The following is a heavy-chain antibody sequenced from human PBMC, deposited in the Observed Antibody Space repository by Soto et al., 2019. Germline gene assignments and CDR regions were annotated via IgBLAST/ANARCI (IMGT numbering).Heavy chain of an antibody. V-gene: IGHV4-59*01. J-gene: IGHJ6*02. Sequence: QVRLQESGPGLVKPSETLSLTCTVSGGSISSYYWSWIRQPPGKGLEWIGYMYNTGSTVYNPSLKSRVTISVDTSKNQFYLKVNSXXXXXXAXXXXXXXXXXXXXXXXXXLDXWGQGTTVTVSS. CDR2: MYNTGST. CDR1: GGSISSYY. CDR3: XXXXXXXXXXXXXXLDX.